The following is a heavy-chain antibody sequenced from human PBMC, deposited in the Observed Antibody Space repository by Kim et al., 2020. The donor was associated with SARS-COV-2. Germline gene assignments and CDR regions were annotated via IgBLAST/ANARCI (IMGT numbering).Heavy chain of an antibody. J-gene: IGHJ6*02. CDR2: INAGNGNT. Sequence: ASVKVSCKASGYTFTSYAMHWVRQAPGQRLEWMGWINAGNGNTKYSQKFQGRVTITRDTSASTAYMELSSLRSEDTAVYYCARDNYGSGSYYVFYYYYGMDVWGQGTTVTVSS. V-gene: IGHV1-3*01. CDR1: GYTFTSYA. D-gene: IGHD3-10*01. CDR3: ARDNYGSGSYYVFYYYYGMDV.